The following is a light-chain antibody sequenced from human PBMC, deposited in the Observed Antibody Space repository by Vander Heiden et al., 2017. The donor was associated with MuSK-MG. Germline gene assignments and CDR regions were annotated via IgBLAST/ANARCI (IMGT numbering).Light chain of an antibody. Sequence: DIQMTQSPSSLSASVGDRVTITCRASQGIGNYLGWFQQKPGKAPRRLIYAISSLQSGVPSRFSGSGSETEFTLTISSLQPEDFATYYCRQDIRFPLTFGGGTKVEIK. V-gene: IGKV1-17*01. J-gene: IGKJ4*01. CDR3: RQDIRFPLT. CDR2: AIS. CDR1: QGIGNY.